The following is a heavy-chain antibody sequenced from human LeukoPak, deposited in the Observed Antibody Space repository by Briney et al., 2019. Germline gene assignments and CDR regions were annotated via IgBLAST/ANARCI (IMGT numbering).Heavy chain of an antibody. Sequence: GGSLRLSCAASGFTFSSYAMHWVRQAPGKGLEWVAAISYDGSNKYYADSVKGRFTISRDNSKNTLYLQMNSLRAEDTAVYYCARSRNIVGATTGFDYWGQGTLVTVSS. CDR3: ARSRNIVGATTGFDY. CDR1: GFTFSSYA. J-gene: IGHJ4*02. V-gene: IGHV3-30-3*01. D-gene: IGHD1-26*01. CDR2: ISYDGSNK.